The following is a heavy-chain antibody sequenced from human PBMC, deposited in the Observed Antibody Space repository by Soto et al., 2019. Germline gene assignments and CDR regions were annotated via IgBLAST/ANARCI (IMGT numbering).Heavy chain of an antibody. V-gene: IGHV3-33*01. CDR2: IWYDGSNK. CDR1: GSTFSSYG. Sequence: GGSLRLSCAASGSTFSSYGMHWVRQAPGKGLEWVAVIWYDGSNKYYADSVKGRFTISRDNSKNTLYLQMNSLRAEDTAVYYCARDGSGDYSSSCDYWGQGTLVTVSS. D-gene: IGHD6-6*01. CDR3: ARDGSGDYSSSCDY. J-gene: IGHJ4*02.